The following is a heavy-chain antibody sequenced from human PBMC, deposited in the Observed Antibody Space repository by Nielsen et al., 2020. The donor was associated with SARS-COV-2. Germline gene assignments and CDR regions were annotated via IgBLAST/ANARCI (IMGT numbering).Heavy chain of an antibody. J-gene: IGHJ6*03. CDR3: ARAYCGGDCYSDYYYYYMDV. CDR1: GGSISSSRSF. Sequence: SETLSLTCTVSGGSISSSRSFWGWFRQPPGKGLEWIASIYYSAGTSTHYSPSLKTRVAISVDTSKNQFSLKLSSVTAADTAVYYCARAYCGGDCYSDYYYYYMDVWGKGTTVTVSS. V-gene: IGHV4-39*07. CDR2: IYYSAGTST. D-gene: IGHD2-21*01.